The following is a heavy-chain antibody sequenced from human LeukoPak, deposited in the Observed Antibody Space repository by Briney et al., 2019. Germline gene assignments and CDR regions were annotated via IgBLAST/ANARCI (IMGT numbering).Heavy chain of an antibody. J-gene: IGHJ4*02. CDR3: SRENGAFSPFGY. CDR1: GFTFSSYE. V-gene: IGHV4-59*12. Sequence: GSLRLSCAASGFTFSSYEMNWVRQPPGQGLEWIGEVSLSGLTNYNPSLSSRVIMALDTSKNHLSLHLTSVTAADTAVYYCSRENGAFSPFGYWGQGYLVTVLS. CDR2: VSLSGLT. D-gene: IGHD2-8*01.